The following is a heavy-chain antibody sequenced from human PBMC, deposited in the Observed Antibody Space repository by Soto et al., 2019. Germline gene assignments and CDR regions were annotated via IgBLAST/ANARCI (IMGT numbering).Heavy chain of an antibody. CDR1: GGSISSGDYY. V-gene: IGHV4-30-4*01. CDR3: ARVGITIFGVNYWLPDY. CDR2: IYYSGST. D-gene: IGHD3-3*01. Sequence: PSETLSLTCTVSGGSISSGDYYWSWIRQPPGKGLEWIGYIYYSGSTYYNPSLKSRVTISVDTPKNQFSLKLSSVTAADTAVYYCARVGITIFGVNYWLPDYWGQGTLVTVSS. J-gene: IGHJ4*02.